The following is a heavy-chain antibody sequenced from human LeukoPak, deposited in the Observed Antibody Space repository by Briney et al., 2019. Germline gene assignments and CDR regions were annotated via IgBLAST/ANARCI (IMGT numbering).Heavy chain of an antibody. CDR2: IYYSGNT. D-gene: IGHD3-10*01. Sequence: TFSSYAMSWVRQPPGKGLEWIGSIYYSGNTYYNASLKSRVTISVDTSENQFSLKLTSVTAADTAVYYCARQTGSGLFTLPGGQGTLVTVSS. CDR3: ARQTGSGLFTLP. J-gene: IGHJ4*02. V-gene: IGHV4-39*01. CDR1: TFSSYA.